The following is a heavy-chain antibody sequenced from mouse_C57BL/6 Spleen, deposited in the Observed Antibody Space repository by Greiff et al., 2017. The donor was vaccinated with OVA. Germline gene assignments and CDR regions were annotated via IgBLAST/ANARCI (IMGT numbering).Heavy chain of an antibody. CDR2: INPGSGGT. D-gene: IGHD2-5*01. CDR1: GYAFTNYL. V-gene: IGHV1-54*01. CDR3: ARGYSKSYFDY. J-gene: IGHJ2*01. Sequence: QVQLHQSGAELVRPGTSVKVSCKASGYAFTNYLIEWVKQRPGQGLEWIGVINPGSGGTNYNEKFKGKATLTADKSSSTAYMQLSSLTSEDSAVYFCARGYSKSYFDYWGQGTTLTVSS.